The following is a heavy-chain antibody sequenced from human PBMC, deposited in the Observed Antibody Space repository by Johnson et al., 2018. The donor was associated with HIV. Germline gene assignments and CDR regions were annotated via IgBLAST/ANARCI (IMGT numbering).Heavy chain of an antibody. V-gene: IGHV3-23*04. CDR3: ARGSIAAHDAFDI. J-gene: IGHJ3*02. CDR1: GFTFSSYA. Sequence: VQLVESGGGLVQPGGSLRLSCAASGFTFSSYAMSWVRQAPGKGLEWVSTISGSGGSTYYADSVKGRFTISRDNSKNTLYLQMNSLRAEDTAVYYCARGSIAAHDAFDIWGQGTMVTVSS. D-gene: IGHD6-6*01. CDR2: ISGSGGST.